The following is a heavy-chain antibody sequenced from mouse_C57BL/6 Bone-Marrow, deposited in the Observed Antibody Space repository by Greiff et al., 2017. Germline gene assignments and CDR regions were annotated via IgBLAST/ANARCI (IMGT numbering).Heavy chain of an antibody. J-gene: IGHJ4*01. D-gene: IGHD2-4*01. CDR2: MHPNGGST. V-gene: IGHV1-64*01. CDR1: GDTFTNYW. CDR3: ARSYDYDDYTMDD. Sequence: QVQLQQPGAELVKPGASVKLSCKASGDTFTNYWMHWVKQRPRQGLEWIGMMHPNGGSTADNEKFKSEATLSVDKSSRTAYMELSSLTSEDSAVYYCARSYDYDDYTMDDWGQGTSGTVSS.